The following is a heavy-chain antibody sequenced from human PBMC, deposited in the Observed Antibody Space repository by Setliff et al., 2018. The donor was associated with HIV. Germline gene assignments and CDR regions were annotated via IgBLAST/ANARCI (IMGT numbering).Heavy chain of an antibody. Sequence: SETLSLTCTVSGGSISSISYYWGWIRQPPGKGLEWIGSIYYSGSTYYNPSLKSRVTISIDRSKNQFSLKLSSVTAADTAIYYCSRSPKGRYGDYVYAFDIWGQGTMVTVSS. J-gene: IGHJ3*02. D-gene: IGHD4-17*01. V-gene: IGHV4-39*01. CDR3: SRSPKGRYGDYVYAFDI. CDR2: IYYSGST. CDR1: GGSISSISYY.